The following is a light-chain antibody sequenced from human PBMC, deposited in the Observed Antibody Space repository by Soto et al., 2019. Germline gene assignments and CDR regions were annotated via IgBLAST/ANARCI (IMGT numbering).Light chain of an antibody. CDR2: GAS. CDR3: QQYDSSPWT. J-gene: IGKJ1*01. V-gene: IGKV3-20*01. CDR1: QSVSSSY. Sequence: EIVLTQSPGTLSLSPGERATLSCSASQSVSSSYLAWYQQKPGQAPRLLIYGASSRATGIPDRFSGSGSGTDFTLTISRLEPEDSAVYYCQQYDSSPWTFGQGTKVDIK.